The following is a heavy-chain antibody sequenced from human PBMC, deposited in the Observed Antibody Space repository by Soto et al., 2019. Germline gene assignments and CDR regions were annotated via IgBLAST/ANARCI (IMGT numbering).Heavy chain of an antibody. Sequence: QLQLQESGPGLVKPSETLSLTCTVSGGSISSSSYYWGWLRRPPGKGLEWIGSVHYTGSTLYNPSLKSRVTISVDTSNNQFSLRLSSVSAADTSFYSCARLGYDSNASYDDIDYWGQGILVTVSS. J-gene: IGHJ4*02. V-gene: IGHV4-39*01. CDR3: ARLGYDSNASYDDIDY. CDR1: GGSISSSSYY. D-gene: IGHD3-22*01. CDR2: VHYTGST.